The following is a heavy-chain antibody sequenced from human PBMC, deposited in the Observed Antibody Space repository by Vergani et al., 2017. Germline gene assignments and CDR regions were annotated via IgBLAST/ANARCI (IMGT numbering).Heavy chain of an antibody. Sequence: QVQLQESGPGLVRPSETLSLTCTVSGGSLSGYYWNWIRQTPGEGLEWIGYVEDSGYFNYNPSLKTRVSMSSDTSNNQFSLMLSSVTVADTAVYYCARSIVSRNPPDYFDNWGQGTLVSLL. D-gene: IGHD1-14*01. CDR1: GGSLSGYY. J-gene: IGHJ4*02. V-gene: IGHV4-59*01. CDR2: VEDSGYF. CDR3: ARSIVSRNPPDYFDN.